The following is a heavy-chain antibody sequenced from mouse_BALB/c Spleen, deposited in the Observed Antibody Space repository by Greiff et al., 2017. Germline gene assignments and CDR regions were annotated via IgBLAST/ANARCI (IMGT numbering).Heavy chain of an antibody. CDR3: ARGYYGSSYWFAY. V-gene: IGHV1S81*02. CDR1: GYTFTSYW. CDR2: INPSNGRT. Sequence: QVQLQQPGAELVKPGASVKLSCKASGYTFTSYWMHWVKQRPGQGLEWIGEINPSNGRTNYNEKFKSKATLTVDKSSSTAYMQLSSLTSEDSAVYYCARGYYGSSYWFAYWGQGTLVTVSA. J-gene: IGHJ3*01. D-gene: IGHD1-1*01.